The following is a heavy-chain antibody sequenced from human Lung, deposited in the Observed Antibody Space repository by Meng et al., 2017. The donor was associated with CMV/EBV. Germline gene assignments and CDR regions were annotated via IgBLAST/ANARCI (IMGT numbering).Heavy chain of an antibody. CDR1: GYTFTAHY. V-gene: IGHV1-2*02. J-gene: IGHJ4*02. CDR2: IHPHRGDT. D-gene: IGHD7-27*01. CDR3: ARDNNWGPDY. Sequence: ASXXVSCKASGYTFTAHYFHWVRQAPGQGPEWMGWIHPHRGDTNYAQQFQGRVTLTRDTSINTGYMELTRLTSDDTAVYYCARDNNWGPDYWGQGMLITVSS.